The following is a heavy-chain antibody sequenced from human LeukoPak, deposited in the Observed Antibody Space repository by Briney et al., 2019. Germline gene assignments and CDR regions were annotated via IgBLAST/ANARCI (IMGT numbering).Heavy chain of an antibody. Sequence: GASVKVSCKASGGTFSSYAISWVRQAPGQGLEWMGGIIPIFGTANYAQKFQGRVTITADESTSTAYMELSSLRSEDTAVYYCARPSYGDTKNYYYYYGMDVWGQGTTVTVSS. CDR3: ARPSYGDTKNYYYYYGMDV. J-gene: IGHJ6*02. D-gene: IGHD4-17*01. CDR1: GGTFSSYA. CDR2: IIPIFGTA. V-gene: IGHV1-69*13.